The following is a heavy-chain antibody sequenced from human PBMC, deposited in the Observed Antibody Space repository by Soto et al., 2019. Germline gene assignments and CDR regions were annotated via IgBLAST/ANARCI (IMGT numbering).Heavy chain of an antibody. D-gene: IGHD1-20*01. V-gene: IGHV3-30-3*01. CDR1: GFTFSSYA. CDR3: ARDSNWNYVYGMDV. J-gene: IGHJ6*02. CDR2: ISYDGSNK. Sequence: QVQLVESGGGVVQPGRSLRLSCAASGFTFSSYAMHWVRQAPGKGLEWVAVISYDGSNKYYADSVKGRFTISRDKSKNTLYLQMNSLRAEDTAVYYCARDSNWNYVYGMDVWGQGTTVTVSS.